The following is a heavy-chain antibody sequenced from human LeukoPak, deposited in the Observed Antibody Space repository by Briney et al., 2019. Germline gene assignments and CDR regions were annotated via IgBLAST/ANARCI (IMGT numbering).Heavy chain of an antibody. J-gene: IGHJ4*02. Sequence: HPGGSLRLSCAASGFTFSRYSLTWVRQAPGKGLEWLSYIGSGGTTKFYADSVMGRFTISRDNAKNSLYLHLNSLRAEDTAVYSCAPGWFGEPNFDYWGQGTLVTVSS. D-gene: IGHD3-10*01. V-gene: IGHV3-48*01. CDR1: GFTFSRYS. CDR3: APGWFGEPNFDY. CDR2: IGSGGTTK.